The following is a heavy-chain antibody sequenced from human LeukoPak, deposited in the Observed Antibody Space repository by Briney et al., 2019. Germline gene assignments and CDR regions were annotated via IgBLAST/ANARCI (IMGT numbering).Heavy chain of an antibody. CDR2: INHSGST. D-gene: IGHD6-13*01. V-gene: IGHV4-34*01. CDR1: GGSFSGYY. Sequence: TSETLSLTCAVYGGSFSGYYWSWIRQPPGKGLEWIGEINHSGSTNYNPSPKSRVTISVDTSKNQFSLKLSSVTAADTAVYYCARGHGYSKKVDYWGQGTLVTVSS. CDR3: ARGHGYSKKVDY. J-gene: IGHJ4*02.